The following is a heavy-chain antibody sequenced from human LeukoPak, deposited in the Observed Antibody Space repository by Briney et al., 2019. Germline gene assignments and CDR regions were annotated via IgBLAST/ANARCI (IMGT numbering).Heavy chain of an antibody. D-gene: IGHD3-3*02. V-gene: IGHV1-8*01. CDR1: GYTFTSYD. CDR3: ARGPLVRPLDY. Sequence: ASVKVSCKASGYTFTSYDINLVRQATGQGLEWMGWMNPNSGNTGYAQKFQGRVTVTRNTSISTAYMELSSLRSEDTAVYYCARGPLVRPLDYWGQGTLVTVSS. CDR2: MNPNSGNT. J-gene: IGHJ4*02.